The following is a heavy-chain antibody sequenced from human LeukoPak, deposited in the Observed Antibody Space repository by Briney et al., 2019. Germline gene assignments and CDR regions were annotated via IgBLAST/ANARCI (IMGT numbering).Heavy chain of an antibody. CDR3: ARQEYCSGGSCYTWFDP. Sequence: GESLKISCKGSGYSFTSYWIGWVRQMPGKGLEWMGIIYPADSDIRYSPSFQGQVTISADKPISTAYLQWSSLKASDTAMYYCARQEYCSGGSCYTWFDPWGQGTLVTVSS. CDR1: GYSFTSYW. CDR2: IYPADSDI. J-gene: IGHJ5*02. D-gene: IGHD2-15*01. V-gene: IGHV5-51*01.